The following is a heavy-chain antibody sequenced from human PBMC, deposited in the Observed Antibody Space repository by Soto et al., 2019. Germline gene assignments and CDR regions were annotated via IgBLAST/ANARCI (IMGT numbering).Heavy chain of an antibody. CDR3: ARDRIAYCGGDCYSLF. Sequence: PSETLSLTCAVYGGSFTDYYWSWIRQPPGRGLEWIGEINHIVSTNYNPSLKSRVTISVDTSSNQFSLKLSSVTAADTAVYYCARDRIAYCGGDCYSLFWDQGTLVTGSS. CDR1: GGSFTDYY. D-gene: IGHD2-21*02. V-gene: IGHV4-34*01. J-gene: IGHJ4*02. CDR2: INHIVST.